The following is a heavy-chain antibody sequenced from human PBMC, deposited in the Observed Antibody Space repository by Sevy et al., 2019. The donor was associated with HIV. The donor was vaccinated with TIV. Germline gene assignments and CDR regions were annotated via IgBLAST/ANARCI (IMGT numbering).Heavy chain of an antibody. J-gene: IGHJ4*02. CDR1: AFTFRTFA. Sequence: GGSLRLSCAASAFTFRTFAMSWVRQAPGKGLQWVSSISDTGTSTYYADSVEGRFTISRDNSKKTLYLQMNSLRAEDMALYYCAKYAGDFPHFDYWGQGTLVTVSS. V-gene: IGHV3-23*01. D-gene: IGHD7-27*01. CDR2: ISDTGTST. CDR3: AKYAGDFPHFDY.